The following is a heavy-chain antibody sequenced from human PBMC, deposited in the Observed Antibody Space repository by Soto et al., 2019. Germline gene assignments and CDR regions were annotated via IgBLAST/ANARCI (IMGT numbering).Heavy chain of an antibody. Sequence: PGGSLRLSCAASRFTFSYYWMNWVRQAPGKGLEWVANIKQDGSETYYVDSVKGRFTISRDNARNSLYLQMNSLRAEDTAVYFCASSAPRLDYANSFLFDYWGQGILVTVSA. CDR3: ASSAPRLDYANSFLFDY. D-gene: IGHD2-2*01. CDR1: RFTFSYYW. J-gene: IGHJ4*02. CDR2: IKQDGSET. V-gene: IGHV3-7*01.